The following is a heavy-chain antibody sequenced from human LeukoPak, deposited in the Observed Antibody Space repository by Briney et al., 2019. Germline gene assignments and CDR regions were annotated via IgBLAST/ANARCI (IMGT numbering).Heavy chain of an antibody. CDR2: IYYSGST. CDR1: GGCISSYY. V-gene: IGHV4-59*05. D-gene: IGHD3-9*01. J-gene: IGHJ4*02. CDR3: ASFDILTGYYPQP. Sequence: SETLLLTCTVSGGCISSYYWSWIRQPPGKGREGIGRIYYSGSTYYHPPLKSRVTISVDTSKNQYSLKLSSVAAADTAVYYCASFDILTGYYPQPWGQGTLVTVSS.